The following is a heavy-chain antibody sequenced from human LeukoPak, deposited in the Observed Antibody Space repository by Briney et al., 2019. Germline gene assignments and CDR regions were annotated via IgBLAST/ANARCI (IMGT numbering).Heavy chain of an antibody. CDR2: INPNSGGT. V-gene: IGHV1-2*02. D-gene: IGHD2-2*01. CDR3: ARDGSGSTSSDDAFDI. CDR1: GYTFTGYY. J-gene: IGHJ3*02. Sequence: ASVNVSCKASGYTFTGYYMHWVRQAPGQGLEWMGWINPNSGGTNYAQKFQGRVTMTRDTSISTAYMELSRLRSDDTAVYYCARDGSGSTSSDDAFDIWGQGTMVTVSS.